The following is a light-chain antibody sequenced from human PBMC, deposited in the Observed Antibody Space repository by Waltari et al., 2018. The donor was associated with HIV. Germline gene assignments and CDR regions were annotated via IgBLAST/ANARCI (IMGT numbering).Light chain of an antibody. CDR3: SSYAGSSMSYA. CDR1: SSDVGAFTY. Sequence: QSALTQPPSAYGSPGQSVSISCTGASSDVGAFTYVSWYHRHPGKAPSLLLYDVTKRPSAVPVRFSGSKSVHPASLTVSGRRAEDAAHYYCSSYAGSSMSYAFGSGTKFTVL. J-gene: IGLJ1*01. CDR2: DVT. V-gene: IGLV2-8*01.